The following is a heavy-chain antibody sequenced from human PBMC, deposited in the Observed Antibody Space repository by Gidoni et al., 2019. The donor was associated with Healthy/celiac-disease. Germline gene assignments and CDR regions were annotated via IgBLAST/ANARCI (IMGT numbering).Heavy chain of an antibody. V-gene: IGHV3-48*01. J-gene: IGHJ6*02. D-gene: IGHD2-2*01. CDR3: ARAGDIVGVPAARGSAYYYYYGMDV. CDR1: GFTFSRFS. CDR2: ISSSSSTI. Sequence: EVQLVESGGGLVQPGGSLRLSCAASGFTFSRFSMNWVRPAPGKGPEWVSYISSSSSTIYYADAVKGRFTISRDNAKNSLYLQMNSLRAEDTAVYYCARAGDIVGVPAARGSAYYYYYGMDVWGQGTTVTVSS.